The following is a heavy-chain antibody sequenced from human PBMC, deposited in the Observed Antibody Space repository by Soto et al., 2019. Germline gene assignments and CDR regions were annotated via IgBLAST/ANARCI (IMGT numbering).Heavy chain of an antibody. J-gene: IGHJ4*02. D-gene: IGHD6-6*01. CDR1: GYTLTELS. V-gene: IGHV1-24*01. CDR3: ARDHQYSRSSAPARYFDY. CDR2: FDPEDGET. Sequence: ASVKVSCKVSGYTLTELSMHWVRQAPGKGLEWMGGFDPEDGETIYAQKFQGRVTMTEDTSTDTAYMELSSLRSEDTAVYYCARDHQYSRSSAPARYFDYWGQGTLVTVSS.